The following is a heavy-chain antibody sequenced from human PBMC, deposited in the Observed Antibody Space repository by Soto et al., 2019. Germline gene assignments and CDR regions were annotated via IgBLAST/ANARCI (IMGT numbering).Heavy chain of an antibody. V-gene: IGHV3-30*18. D-gene: IGHD6-19*01. CDR1: GFTFSSYG. Sequence: GESLKISCAASGFTFSSYGMHWVRQAPGKGLEWVAVISYDGSNKYYADSVKGRFTISRDNSKNTLYLQMNSLRAEDTAVYYCAKDHRAVAADRHFDYWGQGTLVTVSS. J-gene: IGHJ4*02. CDR3: AKDHRAVAADRHFDY. CDR2: ISYDGSNK.